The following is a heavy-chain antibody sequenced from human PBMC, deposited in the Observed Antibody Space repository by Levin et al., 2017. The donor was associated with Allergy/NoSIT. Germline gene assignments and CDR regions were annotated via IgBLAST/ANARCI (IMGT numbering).Heavy chain of an antibody. V-gene: IGHV1-2*02. Sequence: GESLKISCKTSGYTFSAYYIHWVRQAPGQGLEWMGWINPKNGGAHYVQKFEGRVTITRDTSINTVYMEVHRLKSDDTAVFYCTRGTIFYESTGYTGAFDIWGQGTLVTVSS. J-gene: IGHJ3*02. CDR1: GYTFSAYY. CDR3: TRGTIFYESTGYTGAFDI. D-gene: IGHD3-22*01. CDR2: INPKNGGA.